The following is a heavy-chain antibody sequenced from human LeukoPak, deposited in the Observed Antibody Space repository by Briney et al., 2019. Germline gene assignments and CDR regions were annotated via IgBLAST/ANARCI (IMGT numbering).Heavy chain of an antibody. CDR3: ARIPRGSGSRISYFDY. Sequence: ASVKVSCKASGYTFTGYYMHWVRQAPGQGLEWMGWINPNSGGTNYAQKFQGRVTMTRDTSISTAYMELSRLRSDDTAVYYCARIPRGSGSRISYFDYWGQGTLVTVSS. D-gene: IGHD3-10*01. J-gene: IGHJ4*02. V-gene: IGHV1-2*02. CDR1: GYTFTGYY. CDR2: INPNSGGT.